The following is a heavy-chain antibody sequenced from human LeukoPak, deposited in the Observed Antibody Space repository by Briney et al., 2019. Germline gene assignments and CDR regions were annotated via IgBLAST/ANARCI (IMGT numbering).Heavy chain of an antibody. J-gene: IGHJ3*02. V-gene: IGHV1-18*01. Sequence: VASVRVSCKASGYTFTSYGISWVRQAPGQGLEWMGWISAYNGNTNYAQKLQGRVTMTTDTSTSTAYMELRSLRSDDTAVYYCARDLWSYYYDSSGYRGAFDIWGQGTMVTVSS. CDR3: ARDLWSYYYDSSGYRGAFDI. CDR1: GYTFTSYG. D-gene: IGHD3-22*01. CDR2: ISAYNGNT.